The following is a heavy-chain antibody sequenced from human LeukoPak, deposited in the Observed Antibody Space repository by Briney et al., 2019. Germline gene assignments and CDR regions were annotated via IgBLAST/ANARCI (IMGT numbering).Heavy chain of an antibody. CDR3: ARGIAAAPFDY. D-gene: IGHD6-13*01. CDR1: GGSISSYY. CDR2: IYYSGST. Sequence: PSETLSLTCTVSGGSISSYYWSWIRQPPGKGLEWIGYIYYSGSTNYNPSLKSRVTISVDTSKNQFSLKLSSVTAADTAVYYCARGIAAAPFDYWSQGTLVTVSS. V-gene: IGHV4-59*01. J-gene: IGHJ4*02.